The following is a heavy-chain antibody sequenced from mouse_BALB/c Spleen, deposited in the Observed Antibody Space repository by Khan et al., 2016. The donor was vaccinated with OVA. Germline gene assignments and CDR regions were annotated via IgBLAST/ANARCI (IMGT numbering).Heavy chain of an antibody. V-gene: IGHV14-3*02. J-gene: IGHJ3*01. CDR1: GFNIKDTY. CDR2: IDPLNGNT. CDR3: SSPSWFVY. Sequence: VQLKQSGAELVKPGASVKLSCTASGFNIKDTYMHWVKQRPEQGLEWIGRIDPLNGNTQYDPNFQAKATITADTSSNTAYLQLSSLTSEDTAVYYCSSPSWFVYWGQGTLVTVSA.